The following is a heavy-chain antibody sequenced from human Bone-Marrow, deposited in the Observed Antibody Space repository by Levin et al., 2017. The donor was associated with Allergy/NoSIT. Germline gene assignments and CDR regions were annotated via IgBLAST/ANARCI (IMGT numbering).Heavy chain of an antibody. CDR2: INHSGSA. V-gene: IGHV4-34*01. J-gene: IGHJ4*02. CDR3: ATVPPAY. CDR1: GGSFSDYS. Sequence: GSLRLSCAVYGGSFSDYSWTWIRQPPGKGLEWIGEINHSGSANYNPSLKSRVTISVDTSKNQFSLKVSSVTAADTAVYYCATVPPAYWGQGALVTVSS.